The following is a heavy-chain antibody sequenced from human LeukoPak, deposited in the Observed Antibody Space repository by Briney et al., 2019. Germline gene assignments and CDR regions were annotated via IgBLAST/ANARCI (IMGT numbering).Heavy chain of an antibody. CDR3: ARQQQQLWYD. Sequence: GGSLRLSCAASGFTFSSYEMNWVRQAPGKGLEWVSYISSSAGNTYYADSVKGRFTISRDNAKNSLYLQMNSLRAEDTAVYFCARQQQQLWYDWGQGTLVTVSS. V-gene: IGHV3-48*03. J-gene: IGHJ4*02. D-gene: IGHD5-18*01. CDR2: ISSSAGNT. CDR1: GFTFSSYE.